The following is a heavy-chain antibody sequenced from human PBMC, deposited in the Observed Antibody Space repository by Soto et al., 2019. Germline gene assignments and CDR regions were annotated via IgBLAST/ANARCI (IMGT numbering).Heavy chain of an antibody. CDR1: GGSISSSSYY. D-gene: IGHD4-17*01. V-gene: IGHV4-39*01. CDR2: IYYSGST. CDR3: ARHQLRWYRFDY. Sequence: KPSETLSLTCTVSGGSISSSSYYWGWIRQPPGKGLEWIGSIYYSGSTYYNPSLKSRVTIPVDTSKNQFSLKLSSVTAADTAVYYCARHQLRWYRFDYWGQGTLVTVSS. J-gene: IGHJ4*02.